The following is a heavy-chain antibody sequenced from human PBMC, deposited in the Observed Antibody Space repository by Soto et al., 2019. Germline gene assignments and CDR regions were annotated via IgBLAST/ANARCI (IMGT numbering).Heavy chain of an antibody. J-gene: IGHJ3*02. Sequence: ASVKVSCKASGYTFTSYGISWVRQAPGQGLEWMGWISAYNGNTNYAQKLQGRVTMTTDTSTSTAYMGLRSLRSDDTAVYYCATPTPYDSSGYFFRGDAFDIWGQGTMVTVSS. D-gene: IGHD3-22*01. CDR1: GYTFTSYG. CDR2: ISAYNGNT. CDR3: ATPTPYDSSGYFFRGDAFDI. V-gene: IGHV1-18*04.